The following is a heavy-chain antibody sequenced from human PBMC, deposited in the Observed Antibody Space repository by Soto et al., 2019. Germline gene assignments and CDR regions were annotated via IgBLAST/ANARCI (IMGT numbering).Heavy chain of an antibody. Sequence: SETLSLTCTVSGGSISSYYWGWIRQPPGKGLEWIGSIYQGASTYYSPSLKSRVTISVDTSKSQFSLKLSSVTATDTAVYYCARHSPRLFDYWGQGTLVTVSS. CDR1: GGSISSYY. CDR2: IYQGAST. CDR3: ARHSPRLFDY. D-gene: IGHD3-16*01. J-gene: IGHJ4*02. V-gene: IGHV4-39*01.